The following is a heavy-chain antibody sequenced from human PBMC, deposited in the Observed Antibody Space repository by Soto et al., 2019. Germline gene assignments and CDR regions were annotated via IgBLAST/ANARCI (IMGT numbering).Heavy chain of an antibody. CDR3: ARGRDHPDIVVVPAAKTNPYYFDY. D-gene: IGHD2-2*01. CDR2: INHSGST. CDR1: GGSFSGYY. V-gene: IGHV4-34*01. J-gene: IGHJ4*02. Sequence: SETLSLTCAVYGGSFSGYYWSWIRQPPGKGLEWIGEINHSGSTNYNPSLKSRVTISVDTSKNQFSLKLSSVTAADTAVYYCARGRDHPDIVVVPAAKTNPYYFDYWGQGTLVTVSS.